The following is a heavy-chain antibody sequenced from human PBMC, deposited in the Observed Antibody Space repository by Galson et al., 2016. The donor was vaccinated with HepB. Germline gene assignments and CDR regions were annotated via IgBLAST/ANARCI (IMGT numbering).Heavy chain of an antibody. J-gene: IGHJ6*02. CDR2: IDPTDSYT. D-gene: IGHD2-21*01. CDR1: GYSFTSYW. Sequence: PGESLRISRKDSGYSFTSYWISWVRQMPGKGLEWMGRIDPTDSYTNYSPSFQGHVTISADKSISTAHLQWSSLKASDTAMYYCARRHRNYYYGMDVWGQGTTVTVSS. V-gene: IGHV5-10-1*01. CDR3: ARRHRNYYYGMDV.